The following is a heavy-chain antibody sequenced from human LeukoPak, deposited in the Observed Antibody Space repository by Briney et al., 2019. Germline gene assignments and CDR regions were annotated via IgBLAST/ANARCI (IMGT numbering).Heavy chain of an antibody. J-gene: IGHJ4*02. CDR3: ARDQDYGSGSYFPDY. V-gene: IGHV3-7*03. D-gene: IGHD3-10*01. CDR1: GFTFSSYW. CDR2: IKQDGSEK. Sequence: GGSLRLSCAASGFTFSSYWMSWVRQAPGKGLEWVANIKQDGSEKYYVDSVKGRFTISRDNAKNSLYLQMNSLRAEDTAVYYCARDQDYGSGSYFPDYWGRGTLVTVSS.